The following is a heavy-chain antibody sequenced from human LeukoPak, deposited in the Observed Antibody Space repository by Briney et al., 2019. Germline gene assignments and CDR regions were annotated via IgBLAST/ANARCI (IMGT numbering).Heavy chain of an antibody. J-gene: IGHJ6*02. CDR3: AKYRTSPPYGLDV. V-gene: IGHV3-23*01. D-gene: IGHD1-26*01. CDR2: ISDGAGRT. Sequence: GGSLRLSCAASGFTFSTYAMNWVRQAPGKGLEWVSGISDGAGRTWYADSVKGRFTISRDNSKNTLYLQMNSLRVGDTATYYCAKYRTSPPYGLDVWGQGTTVTVSS. CDR1: GFTFSTYA.